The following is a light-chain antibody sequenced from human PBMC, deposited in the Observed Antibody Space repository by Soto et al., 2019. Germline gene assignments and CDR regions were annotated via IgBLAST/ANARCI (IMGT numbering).Light chain of an antibody. CDR1: QSLVYSDGNTR. J-gene: IGKJ2*01. CDR3: MQTRYWTHT. CDR2: HVS. Sequence: DVVLTQSPLSLPVTLGQPASISCRSSQSLVYSDGNTRLSWFQQRPGQSPRRLIYHVSSREPGVADRFSGSGSGTDFALLISRVEAEDVGVYYCMQTRYWTHTFGQGTTLEIK. V-gene: IGKV2-30*01.